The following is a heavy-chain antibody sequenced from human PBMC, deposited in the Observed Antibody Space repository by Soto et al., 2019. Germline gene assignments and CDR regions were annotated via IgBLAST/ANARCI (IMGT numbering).Heavy chain of an antibody. CDR2: ISSSSSYI. D-gene: IGHD3-3*01. CDR3: ARDSTYDFWSGYDHYYYYMDV. Sequence: SGGSLRLSCAASGVTFISYSMNWVRQAPGKGLEWVSSISSSSSYIYYADSVKGRFTISRDNAKNSLYLQMNSLRAEDTAVYYCARDSTYDFWSGYDHYYYYMDVWGKGTTVTVSS. CDR1: GVTFISYS. V-gene: IGHV3-21*01. J-gene: IGHJ6*03.